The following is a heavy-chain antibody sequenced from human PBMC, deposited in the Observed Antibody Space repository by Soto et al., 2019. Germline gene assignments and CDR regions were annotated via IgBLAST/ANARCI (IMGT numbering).Heavy chain of an antibody. CDR2: ISYDGSNK. V-gene: IGHV3-30*03. J-gene: IGHJ6*02. CDR1: GFTFSSYG. Sequence: PVGSLRLSGAASGFTFSSYGMHWVRQAPGKGLEWVAVISYDGSNKYYADSVKGRFTISRDNSKNTLYLQMNSLRAEDTAVYYCARCTRYCSGGSCYFPPGYYYYYGMDVWGQGTTVTVSS. D-gene: IGHD2-15*01. CDR3: ARCTRYCSGGSCYFPPGYYYYYGMDV.